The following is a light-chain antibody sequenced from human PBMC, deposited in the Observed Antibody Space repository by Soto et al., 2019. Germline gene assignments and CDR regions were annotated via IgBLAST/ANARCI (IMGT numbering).Light chain of an antibody. Sequence: QSVLTQPASVSGSPGQSITISCTGTSSDVGSYNLVSWYQQHPGKAPKLMIYEGSKRPSGVSNRFSGSKSGNTASLTISGLQAEDEADYYCCSYAGSNWVFGGGTQLTVL. J-gene: IGLJ3*02. CDR2: EGS. V-gene: IGLV2-23*01. CDR1: SSDVGSYNL. CDR3: CSYAGSNWV.